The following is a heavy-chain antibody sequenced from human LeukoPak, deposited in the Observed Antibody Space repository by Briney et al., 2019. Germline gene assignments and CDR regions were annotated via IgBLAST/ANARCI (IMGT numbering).Heavy chain of an antibody. D-gene: IGHD1-1*01. CDR3: ARESTTHYYYGMDV. Sequence: TSETLSLTCTVSGGSISSSSYYWGWIRQPPGKGLEWFGSIYYSGSTYYNPSLKSRVTISVDTSKNQFSLKLSSVTAADTAVYYCARESTTHYYYGMDVWGQGTTVTVSS. CDR2: IYYSGST. V-gene: IGHV4-39*07. J-gene: IGHJ6*02. CDR1: GGSISSSSYY.